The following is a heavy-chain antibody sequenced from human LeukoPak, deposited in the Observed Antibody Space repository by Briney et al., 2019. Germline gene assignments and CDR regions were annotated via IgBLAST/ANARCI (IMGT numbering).Heavy chain of an antibody. CDR3: AKDPIFSGSYGVFDY. Sequence: GGSLRLSCAASGFTFSSYAMSWVRQAPGKGLEWVSTIIDSGNSIYYADSAEGRFTISRDNSKNTLYLQMNSLRAGDTAVYYCAKDPIFSGSYGVFDYWGLGTLVTVSS. V-gene: IGHV3-23*01. CDR1: GFTFSSYA. D-gene: IGHD1-26*01. J-gene: IGHJ4*02. CDR2: IIDSGNSI.